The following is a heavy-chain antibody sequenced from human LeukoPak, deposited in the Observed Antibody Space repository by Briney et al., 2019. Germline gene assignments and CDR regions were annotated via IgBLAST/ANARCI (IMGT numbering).Heavy chain of an antibody. CDR3: ARVELHIVVVTAAAFDI. J-gene: IGHJ3*02. Sequence: SETLSLTCTVSGGSISTYYWTWIRQPPGKGLEWIGYIYHSGSTNYNPSLKSRVTISVDTSLNQFSLKLSSVTAADTAVYYCARVELHIVVVTAAAFDIWGQGTMVTVSS. V-gene: IGHV4-59*12. CDR1: GGSISTYY. CDR2: IYHSGST. D-gene: IGHD2-21*02.